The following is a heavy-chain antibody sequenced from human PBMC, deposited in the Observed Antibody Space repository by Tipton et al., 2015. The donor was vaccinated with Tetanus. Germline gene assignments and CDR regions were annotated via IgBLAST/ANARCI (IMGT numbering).Heavy chain of an antibody. D-gene: IGHD3-22*01. CDR1: GGTFSSYA. Sequence: QVQLVQSGAEVKKPGSSVKVSCKASGGTFSSYAISWVRQAPGQGLEWMGVIIPIFGTANYAQKFQGRVTITADKSTSTAYMELSSLRSEDTAVYYCARAGHSSGYYYGGINYYYYGMDVWGQGTTVTVSS. J-gene: IGHJ6*02. CDR3: ARAGHSSGYYYGGINYYYYGMDV. V-gene: IGHV1-69*06. CDR2: IIPIFGTA.